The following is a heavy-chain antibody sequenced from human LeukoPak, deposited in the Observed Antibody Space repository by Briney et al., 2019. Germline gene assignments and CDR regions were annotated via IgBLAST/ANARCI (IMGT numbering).Heavy chain of an antibody. CDR3: VREERGLAIDY. Sequence: GGSLRLSCAASGFIFRNYAMHWVRQAPRKGLEYVSAISSSGDNTYYGDSVKGRFIISRDNSKNTLSLQMSSLRVEGTAVYYCVREERGLAIDYWGQGTLVTVSS. J-gene: IGHJ4*02. D-gene: IGHD5-12*01. CDR2: ISSSGDNT. CDR1: GFIFRNYA. V-gene: IGHV3-64*02.